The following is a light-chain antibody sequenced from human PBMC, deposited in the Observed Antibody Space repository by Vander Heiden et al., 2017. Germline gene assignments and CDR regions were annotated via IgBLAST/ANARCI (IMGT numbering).Light chain of an antibody. Sequence: QSALTQPPSASGSPGQSVPISCPGTSSDVGGYNYVSWYQQHPGKAPKVVIYEVSQRPSGVPDRFSGSKSANTASLTVSGLQAEDEADYYCSSFAGFNNYVFGTGTKVTVL. V-gene: IGLV2-8*01. CDR3: SSFAGFNNYV. CDR1: SSDVGGYNY. J-gene: IGLJ1*01. CDR2: EVS.